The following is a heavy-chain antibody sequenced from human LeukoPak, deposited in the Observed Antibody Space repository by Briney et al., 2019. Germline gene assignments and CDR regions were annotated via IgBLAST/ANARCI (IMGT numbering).Heavy chain of an antibody. J-gene: IGHJ4*02. CDR2: ISYDGSKK. CDR1: GFTFSRYG. Sequence: GGSLRLSCAASGFTFSRYGMYWVRQAPSKGLEWVAVISYDGSKKYYADSVTGRFTISRDNSKNTVYLQMNSLRAEDSAVYYCARPYGDYYFDYWGQGTLVTASS. CDR3: ARPYGDYYFDY. V-gene: IGHV3-30*03. D-gene: IGHD4-17*01.